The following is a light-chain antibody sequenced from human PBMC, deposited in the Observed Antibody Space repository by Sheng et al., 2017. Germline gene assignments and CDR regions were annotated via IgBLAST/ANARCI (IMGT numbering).Light chain of an antibody. CDR1: QTVSSSY. J-gene: IGKJ2*01. V-gene: IGKV3-20*01. CDR3: QQYGSSPYT. Sequence: ESVLTQSPGTLSLSPGERAILSCRASQTVSSSYLAWYQQRPGQAPRLVIYGASSRATGIPARFSGSGSGTDFTLTISRLEPEDFAVYYCQQYGSSPYTFGQGTKLEMK. CDR2: GAS.